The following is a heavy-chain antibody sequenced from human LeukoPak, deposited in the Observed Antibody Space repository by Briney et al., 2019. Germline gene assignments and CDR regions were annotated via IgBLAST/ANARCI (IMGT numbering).Heavy chain of an antibody. CDR2: IYHSGST. CDR3: ARRAPYYDFWSGDNSRFDY. D-gene: IGHD3-3*01. CDR1: GYSISSGYY. Sequence: SETLSLTCAVSGYSISSGYYWGWIRPPPGKGLEWIGRIYHSGSTYYNPSPKSRVTISVDTSKNQFSLKLSSVTAADTAVYYCARRAPYYDFWSGDNSRFDYWGQGTLVTVSS. V-gene: IGHV4-38-2*01. J-gene: IGHJ4*02.